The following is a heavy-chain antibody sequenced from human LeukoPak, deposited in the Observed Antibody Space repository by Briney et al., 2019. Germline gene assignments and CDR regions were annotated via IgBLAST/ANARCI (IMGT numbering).Heavy chain of an antibody. J-gene: IGHJ6*03. CDR3: ARVETVAVYYYYYMDV. Sequence: AASVKVSCKASGYTFTSYGISWVRQAPGQGLEWMGWISAYNGNTNYAQKLQGRVTMTTDTSTSTAYMELRSLRSEDTAVYYCARVETVAVYYYYYMDVWGKGTTVTVSS. D-gene: IGHD6-19*01. CDR1: GYTFTSYG. CDR2: ISAYNGNT. V-gene: IGHV1-18*01.